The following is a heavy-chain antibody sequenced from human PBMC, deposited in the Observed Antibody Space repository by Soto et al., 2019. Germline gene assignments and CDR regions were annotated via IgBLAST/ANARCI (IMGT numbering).Heavy chain of an antibody. Sequence: ASVKVSCKASGYTFTSYDINWVRQATGQGLEWMGWMNPNSGNTGYAQKFQGRVTMTRNTSISTAYVELSSLRSEDTAVYYCARVGLVTYYDYIWGSYRSYYYYYMDVWGKGTTVTVSS. D-gene: IGHD3-16*01. J-gene: IGHJ6*03. CDR2: MNPNSGNT. CDR3: ARVGLVTYYDYIWGSYRSYYYYYMDV. CDR1: GYTFTSYD. V-gene: IGHV1-8*01.